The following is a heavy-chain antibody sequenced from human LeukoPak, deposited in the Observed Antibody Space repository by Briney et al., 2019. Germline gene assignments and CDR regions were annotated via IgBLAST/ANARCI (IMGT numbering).Heavy chain of an antibody. CDR3: AREVYMGYFDY. J-gene: IGHJ4*02. V-gene: IGHV4-59*01. CDR1: GSSISSYY. Sequence: SETLSLTCTVSGSSISSYYWSWIRQPPGKGLEWIGYIYYSGSTNYNPSLKSRVTISVDTSKNQFSLKLSSVTAADTAVYYCAREVYMGYFDYWGQGTLVTVSS. CDR2: IYYSGST. D-gene: IGHD1-14*01.